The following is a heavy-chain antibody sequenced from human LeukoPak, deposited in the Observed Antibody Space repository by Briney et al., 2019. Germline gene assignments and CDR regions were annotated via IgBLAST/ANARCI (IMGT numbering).Heavy chain of an antibody. CDR3: ARSNGVGAAQY. V-gene: IGHV5-51*01. J-gene: IGHJ4*02. CDR1: AYSFTDYW. D-gene: IGHD1-26*01. Sequence: HGESLKIPCKDSAYSFTDYWIGWVRQMPGKGLEWMGIMYPGDSDSRYSPSFQGQVTISADKSINTAYLQWSSLKASDTAIYYCARSNGVGAAQYWGQGTLVTVSS. CDR2: MYPGDSDS.